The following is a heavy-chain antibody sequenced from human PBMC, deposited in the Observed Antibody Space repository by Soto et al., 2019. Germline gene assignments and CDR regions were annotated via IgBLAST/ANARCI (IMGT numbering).Heavy chain of an antibody. CDR3: AHRRSSYSNGWYMRPSPFDY. Sequence: QITLKESGPTLVKPTQPLTLTCTFSGFSLSTSGVAVGWIRQPPGRALEWLAVISWNDDKRYSPSLQSRLAITKDASKNQVLLTMTDVDPVDTATYYCAHRRSSYSNGWYMRPSPFDYWGQGTLVIVSS. D-gene: IGHD6-19*01. V-gene: IGHV2-5*01. CDR2: ISWNDDK. J-gene: IGHJ4*02. CDR1: GFSLSTSGVA.